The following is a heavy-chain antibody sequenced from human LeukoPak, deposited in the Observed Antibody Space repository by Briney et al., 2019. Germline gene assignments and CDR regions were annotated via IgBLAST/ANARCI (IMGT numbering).Heavy chain of an antibody. V-gene: IGHV4-59*01. CDR2: IYYSGST. J-gene: IGHJ3*02. Sequence: SETLSLTCIVSGGSISSYYWSWIRQPPAKGLEWIGYIYYSGSTNYNPSLKSRVTISVDTSKNQFSLKMSSVTAADTAVYYCARMGPGSYAFDIWGQGTMVTVSS. D-gene: IGHD3-10*01. CDR1: GGSISSYY. CDR3: ARMGPGSYAFDI.